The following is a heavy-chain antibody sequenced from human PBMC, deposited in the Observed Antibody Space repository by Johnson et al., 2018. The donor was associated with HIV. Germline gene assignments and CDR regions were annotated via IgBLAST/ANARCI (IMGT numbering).Heavy chain of an antibody. CDR3: ARAHFPYCGGDCYSFAFDI. CDR1: GFTFDDYA. V-gene: IGHV3-9*01. CDR2: ISWNSGTK. J-gene: IGHJ3*02. Sequence: EVQLVESGGGLVQPGRSLRLSCAASGFTFDDYAMHWVRQAPGKGLEWVSGISWNSGTKGYADSVKGRFTISRDNSKNTLFLQMSSLRAEDTAVYYCARAHFPYCGGDCYSFAFDIWGQGTVVTVSS. D-gene: IGHD2-21*02.